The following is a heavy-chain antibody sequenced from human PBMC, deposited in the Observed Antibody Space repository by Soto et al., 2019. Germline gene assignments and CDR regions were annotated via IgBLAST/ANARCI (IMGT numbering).Heavy chain of an antibody. CDR3: ARGPLRRRYGDV. CDR2: INHSGST. D-gene: IGHD1-20*01. CDR1: GGSFSGYY. V-gene: IGHV4-34*01. Sequence: SETLSLTCAVYGGSFSGYYWSWIRQPPGKGLEWTGEINHSGSTNYNPSLKSRVTISVDTSKNQFSLKLSSVTAADTAVYYCARGPLRRRYGDVWGQGTTVTVSS. J-gene: IGHJ6*02.